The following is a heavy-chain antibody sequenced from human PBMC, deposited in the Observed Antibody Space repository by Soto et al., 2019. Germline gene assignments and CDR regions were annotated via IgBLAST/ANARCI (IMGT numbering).Heavy chain of an antibody. CDR3: AKEYSYGLIDY. V-gene: IGHV3-23*01. J-gene: IGHJ4*02. Sequence: PGGSLGLSCAAAGYTFSSYAMRWVRQAPGKGLEWVSAISGSGGSTYYADSVKGRFTISRDNSKNTLYLQMHSLRAEDTAVYYCAKEYSYGLIDYWGQGTLVTVSS. D-gene: IGHD5-18*01. CDR1: GYTFSSYA. CDR2: ISGSGGST.